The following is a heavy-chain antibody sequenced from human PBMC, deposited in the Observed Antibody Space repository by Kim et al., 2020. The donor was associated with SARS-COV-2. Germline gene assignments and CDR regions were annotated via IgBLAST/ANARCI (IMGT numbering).Heavy chain of an antibody. CDR1: GFTFSDYY. Sequence: GGSLRLSCAASGFTFSDYYMSWIRQAPGKGLEWVSYISSSSSYTNYADSVKGRFTISRDNAKNSLYLQMNSLRAEDTAVYYCARSPHCSGGSCYSAGFDYWGQGTLVTVSS. D-gene: IGHD2-15*01. CDR2: ISSSSSYT. V-gene: IGHV3-11*06. J-gene: IGHJ4*02. CDR3: ARSPHCSGGSCYSAGFDY.